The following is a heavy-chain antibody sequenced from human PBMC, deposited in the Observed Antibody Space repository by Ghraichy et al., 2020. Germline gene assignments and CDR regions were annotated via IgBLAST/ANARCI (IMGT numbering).Heavy chain of an antibody. J-gene: IGHJ4*02. D-gene: IGHD6-19*01. CDR1: GFTFSSYA. V-gene: IGHV3-23*01. CDR2: ISGSGGST. Sequence: LSLTCAASGFTFSSYAMSWVRQAPGKGLEWVSAISGSGGSTYYADSVKGRFTISRDNSKNTLYLQMNSLRAEDTAVYYCAKDLRQWLAYYFDYWGQGTLVTVSS. CDR3: AKDLRQWLAYYFDY.